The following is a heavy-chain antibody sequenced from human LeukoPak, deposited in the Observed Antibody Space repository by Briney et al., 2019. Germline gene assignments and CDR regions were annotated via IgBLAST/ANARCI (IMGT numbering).Heavy chain of an antibody. Sequence: SGGSLRLSCAASGFTFSSYAMSWVRQAPGKGLEWVSKISATGGSTYYADSVKGRFTISRDNSKNTLYLQLNSLRAEDTAVYYCAKDKYHLPRGVDYWGQGTLVTVSS. D-gene: IGHD6-6*01. CDR1: GFTFSSYA. V-gene: IGHV3-23*01. CDR3: AKDKYHLPRGVDY. CDR2: ISATGGST. J-gene: IGHJ4*02.